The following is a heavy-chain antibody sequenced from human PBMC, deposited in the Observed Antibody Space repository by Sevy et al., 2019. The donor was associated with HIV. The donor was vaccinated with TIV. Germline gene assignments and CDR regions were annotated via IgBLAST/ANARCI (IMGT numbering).Heavy chain of an antibody. CDR1: GFTFSSYA. CDR2: ISGSGGST. Sequence: GGSLRLSCAASGFTFSSYAMSWVRQAPGKGLEWVSAISGSGGSTYYADSVKGRFTISRDNSKNTLYLQMNSLRAEDTAVYCCAVLRFLEWLFNYYYYGMDVWGQGTTVTVSS. J-gene: IGHJ6*02. D-gene: IGHD3-3*01. V-gene: IGHV3-23*01. CDR3: AVLRFLEWLFNYYYYGMDV.